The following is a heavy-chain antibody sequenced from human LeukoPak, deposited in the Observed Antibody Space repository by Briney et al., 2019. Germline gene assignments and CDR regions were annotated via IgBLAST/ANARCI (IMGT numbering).Heavy chain of an antibody. D-gene: IGHD4-17*01. CDR2: ISYDGSNK. CDR1: GFTFSSYG. J-gene: IGHJ4*02. Sequence: PGRSLRLSCAASGFTFSSYGMHWVRQAPGKGLEWVAVISYDGSNKYYADSVKGRFTISRDNSKNTLYLQMNSLRAEDTAVYYCARAVYGDPFDYWGQGTLVTVSS. V-gene: IGHV3-30*03. CDR3: ARAVYGDPFDY.